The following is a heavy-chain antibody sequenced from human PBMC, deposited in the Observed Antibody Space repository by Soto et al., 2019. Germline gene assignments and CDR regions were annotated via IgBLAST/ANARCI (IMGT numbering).Heavy chain of an antibody. V-gene: IGHV3-23*01. CDR3: AKDREFGYNPLAY. CDR1: GLTFSSFA. Sequence: EVELLESGGGLVQPGGSLRLSCAASGLTFSSFAMRWVRQVPGKGLEWVSSISGSGAGTYYADSVKGRFTVSRDNAKNILYLQMDSLRAEDTALYYCAKDREFGYNPLAYWGQGTLVTVSS. CDR2: ISGSGAGT. D-gene: IGHD3-10*01. J-gene: IGHJ4*02.